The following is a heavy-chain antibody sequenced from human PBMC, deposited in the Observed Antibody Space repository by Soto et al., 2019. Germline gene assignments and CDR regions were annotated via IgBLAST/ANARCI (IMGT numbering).Heavy chain of an antibody. CDR2: IRSKAYGGTT. V-gene: IGHV3-49*03. CDR3: TRDGRYNYYDSSGYYPY. J-gene: IGHJ4*02. D-gene: IGHD3-22*01. CDR1: GFTFGDYA. Sequence: GGSLRLSCTASGFTFGDYAMSWFRQAPGKGLEWVGFIRSKAYGGTTEYAASVKGRFTISRDDSKSIAYLQMNSLKTEDTAVYYCTRDGRYNYYDSSGYYPYWGQGTLVTVSS.